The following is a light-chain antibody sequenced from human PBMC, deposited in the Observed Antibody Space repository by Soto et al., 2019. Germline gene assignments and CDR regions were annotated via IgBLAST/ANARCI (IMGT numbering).Light chain of an antibody. CDR1: SSNIGAGYD. CDR2: TNS. Sequence: QSALTQPPSVSGAPGQGVTISCAGTSSNIGAGYDVHWYQQVPGTAPKLLIYTNSNRPSGVPDRFSGSKSGTSASLAITGLRAADEADYYCQSYDSSLSALVFGGGTKLTVL. CDR3: QSYDSSLSALV. V-gene: IGLV1-40*01. J-gene: IGLJ3*02.